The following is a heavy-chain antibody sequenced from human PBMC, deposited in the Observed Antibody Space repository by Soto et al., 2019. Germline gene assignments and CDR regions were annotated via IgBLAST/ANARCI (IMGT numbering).Heavy chain of an antibody. CDR1: GLIFSNYK. CDR3: ARDTDGLHY. Sequence: GGSLRLSCASSGLIFSNYKMHWVRQAPGKGLVWVSRINTDGSITDYADSVKGRFTVSRDNPKNTLYLQMNSLRAEDTAVYYCARDTDGLHYWGQGTLVTVSS. V-gene: IGHV3-74*01. CDR2: INTDGSIT. J-gene: IGHJ4*02.